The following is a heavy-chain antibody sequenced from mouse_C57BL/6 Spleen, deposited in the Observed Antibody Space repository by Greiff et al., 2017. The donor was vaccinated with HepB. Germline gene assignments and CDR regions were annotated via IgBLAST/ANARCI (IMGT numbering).Heavy chain of an antibody. CDR1: GYTFTDYY. J-gene: IGHJ2*01. D-gene: IGHD1-1*01. CDR3: ASYYYGSSYEDDY. CDR2: INPNNGGT. Sequence: VQLQQSGPELVKPGASVKISCKASGYTFTDYYMNWVKQSHGKSLEWIGDINPNNGGTSYNQKFKGKATLTVDKSSSTAYMELRSLTSEDSAVYYCASYYYGSSYEDDYWGQGTTLTVSS. V-gene: IGHV1-26*01.